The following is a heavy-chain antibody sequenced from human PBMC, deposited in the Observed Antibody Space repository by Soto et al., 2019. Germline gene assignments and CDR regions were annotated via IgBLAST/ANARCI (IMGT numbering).Heavy chain of an antibody. CDR2: ISSDGGST. V-gene: IGHV3-23*01. CDR1: GFSFSDRA. Sequence: EVQLLESGGGLVQPEGSLRLSCVASGFSFSDRAMAWVRQAPGKGMEWVSDISSDGGSTFYADSVKGRFTISRDNVKKTVHLQMNRLRDEDTATYYCAKRRGQQLENWQFDVWGRGSLVSVAS. J-gene: IGHJ2*01. D-gene: IGHD1-1*01. CDR3: AKRRGQQLENWQFDV.